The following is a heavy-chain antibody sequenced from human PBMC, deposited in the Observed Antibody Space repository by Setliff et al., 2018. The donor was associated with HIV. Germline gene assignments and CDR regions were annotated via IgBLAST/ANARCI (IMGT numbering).Heavy chain of an antibody. CDR3: AKAPRDGYYYMDV. V-gene: IGHV3-23*01. CDR2: ITGSGDAS. J-gene: IGHJ6*03. Sequence: GESLKISCAASGFTFNNYVLTWVRQAPGKGLEWVSAITGSGDASSYADSVKGRFTISRDNSKSTVYLQMNSLRVEDTAMYYCAKAPRDGYYYMDVWGKGTTVTVSS. CDR1: GFTFNNYV.